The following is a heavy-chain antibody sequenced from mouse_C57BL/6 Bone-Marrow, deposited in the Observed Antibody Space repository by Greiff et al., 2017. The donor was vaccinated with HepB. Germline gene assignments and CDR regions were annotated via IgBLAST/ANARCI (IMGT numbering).Heavy chain of an antibody. V-gene: IGHV1-26*01. Sequence: VQLQQSGPELVKPGASVKISCKASGYTFTDYYMNWVKQSHGKSLEWIGDINPNNGGTSYNQKFKGKATLTVDKSSSTAYMELRSLTSEASAVYYCARGTVVAFDYWGQGTTLTVSS. CDR3: ARGTVVAFDY. CDR2: INPNNGGT. CDR1: GYTFTDYY. J-gene: IGHJ2*01. D-gene: IGHD1-1*01.